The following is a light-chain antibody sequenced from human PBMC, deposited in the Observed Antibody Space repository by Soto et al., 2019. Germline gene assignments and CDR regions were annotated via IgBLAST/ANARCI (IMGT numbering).Light chain of an antibody. J-gene: IGKJ1*01. CDR3: QQYNKWPRT. Sequence: EIVLTQSPATLSVSPGERATLSCRASQSISNNLAWYQQKPGQAPRLVIYSAFTRATGIPARFSGSGSGTEFTLTISSLQSEDFAVYYCQQYNKWPRTFGQGTKVDI. CDR1: QSISNN. CDR2: SAF. V-gene: IGKV3-15*01.